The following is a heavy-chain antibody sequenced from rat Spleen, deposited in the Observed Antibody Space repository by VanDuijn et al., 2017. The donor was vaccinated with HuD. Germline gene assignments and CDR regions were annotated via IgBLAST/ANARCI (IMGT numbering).Heavy chain of an antibody. D-gene: IGHD1-10*01. J-gene: IGHJ2*01. CDR1: GFTFSDYY. CDR2: ISYEGSST. CDR3: TRPPYNNHFDY. V-gene: IGHV5-22*01. Sequence: EVQLVESGGGLVQPGRSLKLSCAASGFTFSDYYMAWVRLAPTKGLEWVASISYEGSSTYYGDSVKGRFTIDRDNAKNTLYLQMNSLRSEDTATYYCTRPPYNNHFDYWGQGVMVTVSS.